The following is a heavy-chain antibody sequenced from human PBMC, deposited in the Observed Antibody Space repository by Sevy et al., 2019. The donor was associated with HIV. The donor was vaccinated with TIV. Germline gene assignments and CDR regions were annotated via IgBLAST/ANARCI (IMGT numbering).Heavy chain of an antibody. CDR3: ARGLSSSSRFYYYYGMDV. V-gene: IGHV4-34*01. CDR2: INHSGST. CDR1: GGSFSGYY. D-gene: IGHD6-6*01. Sequence: SETLSLTCAVYGGSFSGYYWSWIRQPPGKGLEWIGEINHSGSTNYNPSLKSRVTISVDTSKNQFHLKLRSVTAADTAVYYCARGLSSSSRFYYYYGMDVWGQGTTVTVSS. J-gene: IGHJ6*02.